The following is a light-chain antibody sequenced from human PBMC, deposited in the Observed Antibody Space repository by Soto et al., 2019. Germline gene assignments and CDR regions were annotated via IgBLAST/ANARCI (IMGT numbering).Light chain of an antibody. CDR2: DNF. CDR3: GTWESSRNWV. V-gene: IGLV1-51*01. J-gene: IGLJ3*02. Sequence: QSVLTQTPSVCAAPGQTGTISCSGTSSNIGSNYVSWYQLLPETAPKLLIYDNFKRPSGIPDRFSGSKSGTSATLVITGLQTGDEADYYCGTWESSRNWVFGGGTKVTVL. CDR1: SSNIGSNY.